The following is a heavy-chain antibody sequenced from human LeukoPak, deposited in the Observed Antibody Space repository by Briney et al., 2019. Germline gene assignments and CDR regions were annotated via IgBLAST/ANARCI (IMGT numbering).Heavy chain of an antibody. D-gene: IGHD3-10*01. V-gene: IGHV4-38-2*02. CDR1: GYSISSGYY. CDR2: IYHSGRT. J-gene: IGHJ4*02. CDR3: ARPNYYGSGSFRY. Sequence: ASETLSLTCTVSGYSISSGYYWGWIRRPPGKGLEWIGSIYHSGRTFYNPSLKSRVTISVDTSKNQFSLKLSSVTAADTAVYYCARPNYYGSGSFRYWGQGTLVTVSS.